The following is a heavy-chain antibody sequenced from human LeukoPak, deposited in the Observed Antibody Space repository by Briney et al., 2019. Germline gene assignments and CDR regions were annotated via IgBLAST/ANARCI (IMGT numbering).Heavy chain of an antibody. CDR3: ARRGSVQAIDP. V-gene: IGHV3-21*01. CDR1: GFTFSSYS. Sequence: GGSLRLSCAASGFTFSSYSMNWVRQAPGKGLEWVSSISSSSSYIYYADSLKGRFTVSRDSAKNTLYLQTNSLRVEDTAVYYCARRGSVQAIDPWGQGTLVTVSS. D-gene: IGHD1-26*01. J-gene: IGHJ5*02. CDR2: ISSSSSYI.